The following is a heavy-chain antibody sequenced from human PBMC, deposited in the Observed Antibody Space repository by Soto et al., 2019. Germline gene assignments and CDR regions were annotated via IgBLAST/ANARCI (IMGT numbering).Heavy chain of an antibody. V-gene: IGHV3-64*02. CDR2: ISSNGGST. CDR3: AGSVRGAFDI. J-gene: IGHJ3*02. D-gene: IGHD2-15*01. Sequence: PGGSLRLSCAASGFTLSSYDMHWVRQAPGKGLEYVSAISSNGGSTYYAESVKGRFTISRENSKNTLYLQMGSLRAEDMAVDYGAGSVRGAFDIWGQGTMVTVSS. CDR1: GFTLSSYD.